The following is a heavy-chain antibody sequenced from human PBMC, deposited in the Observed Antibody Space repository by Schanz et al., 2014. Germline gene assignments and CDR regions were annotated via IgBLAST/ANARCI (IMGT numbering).Heavy chain of an antibody. J-gene: IGHJ4*02. CDR1: GFTFSSHS. CDR2: ISGSGNTI. D-gene: IGHD1-26*01. Sequence: EVQLEESGGGLVQPGGSLRLSCVASGFTFSSHSMNWVRQAPGQGLEWLSYISGSGNTIYYADSVKGRFTISRDNAKNSLSLQMDRLRDEDTAVYYCARRYSGRYCFDYWGQGTLVAVSS. CDR3: ARRYSGRYCFDY. V-gene: IGHV3-48*02.